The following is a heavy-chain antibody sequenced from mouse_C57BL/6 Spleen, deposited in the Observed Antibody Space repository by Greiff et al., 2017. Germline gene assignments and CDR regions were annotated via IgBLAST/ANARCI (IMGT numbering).Heavy chain of an antibody. V-gene: IGHV1-82*01. D-gene: IGHD1-1*02. CDR3: ARKEGGAWFAY. J-gene: IGHJ3*01. Sequence: VQLQESGPELVKPGASVKISCKASGYAFSSSWMNWVKQRPGKGLEWIGRIYPGDGDTNYNGKVKGKATLTADKSSSTAYMQLRSLTSEDSAVYFCARKEGGAWFAYWGQGTLVTVSA. CDR1: GYAFSSSW. CDR2: IYPGDGDT.